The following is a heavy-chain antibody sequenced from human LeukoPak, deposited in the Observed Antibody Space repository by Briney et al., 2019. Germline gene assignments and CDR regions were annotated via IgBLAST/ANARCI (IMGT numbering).Heavy chain of an antibody. Sequence: SETLSLTCTVSGGSISSYYWSWIRQPPGKGLEWIGYIYYSGSTNYNPSLKSRVTISVDTSKNQFSLKLSSVTAADTAVYYCARFSNPYYYDSSGYYYFGYGGQGTLVTVSS. V-gene: IGHV4-59*01. CDR1: GGSISSYY. J-gene: IGHJ4*02. D-gene: IGHD3-22*01. CDR2: IYYSGST. CDR3: ARFSNPYYYDSSGYYYFGY.